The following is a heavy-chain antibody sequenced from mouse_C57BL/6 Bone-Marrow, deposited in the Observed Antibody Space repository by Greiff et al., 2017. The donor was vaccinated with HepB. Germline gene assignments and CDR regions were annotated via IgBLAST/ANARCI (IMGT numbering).Heavy chain of an antibody. CDR1: GFTFSSYA. CDR2: ISDGGSYT. D-gene: IGHD1-1*01. V-gene: IGHV5-4*01. Sequence: DVMLVESGGGLVKPGGSLKLSCAASGFTFSSYAMSWVRQTPEKRLEWVATISDGGSYTYYPDNVKGRFTISRDNAKNNLYLQMSHLKSEDTAMYYCARDWDYYGSSYWYFDVWGTGTTVTVSS. J-gene: IGHJ1*03. CDR3: ARDWDYYGSSYWYFDV.